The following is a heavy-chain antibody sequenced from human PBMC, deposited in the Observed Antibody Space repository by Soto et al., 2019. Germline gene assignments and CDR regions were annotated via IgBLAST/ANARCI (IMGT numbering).Heavy chain of an antibody. CDR1: GYTFTSYG. J-gene: IGHJ6*02. D-gene: IGHD6-13*01. V-gene: IGHV1-18*04. CDR2: ISAYNGNT. CDR3: AREESIAAAAIYYYYYGMDV. Sequence: QVQLVQSGAEVKKPGASVKVSCKASGYTFTSYGISWVRQAPGQGLEWMGWISAYNGNTNYAQKLQGRVTMTTATSTSTAYMELRSLRSDDTAVYYCAREESIAAAAIYYYYYGMDVWGQGTTVTVSS.